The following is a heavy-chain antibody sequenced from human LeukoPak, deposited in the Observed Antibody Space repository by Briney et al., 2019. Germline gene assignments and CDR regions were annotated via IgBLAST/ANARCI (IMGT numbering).Heavy chain of an antibody. CDR1: GDSISSSVYY. V-gene: IGHV4-39*07. J-gene: IGHJ4*02. CDR2: MYYTGST. D-gene: IGHD3-10*01. Sequence: SETLSLTCTVSGDSISSSVYYWTWIRQTPGKELEWIGTMYYTGSTYYSPSLKSRVTMSTDTSKNQFSLKLSSVTAADTAIYYCARDAKYYYGSRTFFFYEYWGQGTLLTVSS. CDR3: ARDAKYYYGSRTFFFYEY.